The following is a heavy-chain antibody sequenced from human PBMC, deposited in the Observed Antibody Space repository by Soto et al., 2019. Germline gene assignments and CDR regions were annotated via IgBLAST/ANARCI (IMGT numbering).Heavy chain of an antibody. D-gene: IGHD2-15*01. CDR1: GGSISSGGYS. CDR2: ICRSGST. V-gene: IGHV4-30-2*01. Sequence: QLQLQESGSGLVKPSQTLSLTCAVSGGSISSGGYSLSWIRQPPGKGLEWIGYICRSGSTYYNPSLKSRVTISVDRSKNQFSLKLSSVTSADTAVYYCARGQVVAAQHWGQGTLVTVSS. J-gene: IGHJ4*02. CDR3: ARGQVVAAQH.